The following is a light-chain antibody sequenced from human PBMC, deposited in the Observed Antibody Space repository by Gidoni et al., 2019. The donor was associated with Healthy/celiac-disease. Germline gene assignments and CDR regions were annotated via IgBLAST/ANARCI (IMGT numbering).Light chain of an antibody. CDR2: SNN. CDR3: AAWDDSLNGWV. J-gene: IGLJ3*02. Sequence: QSVLTQPPSASGTPGQRVTISCSGSSSNIGSNTVNCYQQLPGTAPKLLIYSNNPRPSGVPIRVSGSKSVTSASLTISGRQSEDEADYYCAAWDDSLNGWVFGGGTKLTVL. V-gene: IGLV1-44*01. CDR1: SSNIGSNT.